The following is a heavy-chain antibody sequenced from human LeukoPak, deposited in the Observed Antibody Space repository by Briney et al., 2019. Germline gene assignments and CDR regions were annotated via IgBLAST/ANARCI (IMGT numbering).Heavy chain of an antibody. J-gene: IGHJ4*02. D-gene: IGHD3-22*01. CDR3: AKDRRYYYDSSGYVSFDY. V-gene: IGHV3-23*01. CDR2: ISGSGGST. Sequence: GGSLRLSCAASGFTFSSYGMSWVRQAPGKGLEWVSAISGSGGSTYYADSVKGRFTISRDNSKNTLYLQMDSLRAEDTAVYYCAKDRRYYYDSSGYVSFDYWGQGTLVTVSS. CDR1: GFTFSSYG.